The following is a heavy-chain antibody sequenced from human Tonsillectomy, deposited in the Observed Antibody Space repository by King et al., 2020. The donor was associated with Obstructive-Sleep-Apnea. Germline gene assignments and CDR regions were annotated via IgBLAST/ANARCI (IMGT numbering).Heavy chain of an antibody. CDR3: AINYGGYYDILTPPDY. CDR1: GFTFDDYA. V-gene: IGHV3-9*01. J-gene: IGHJ4*02. Sequence: VQLVESGGGLVQPGRSLRLSCAASGFTFDDYAMHWVRQAPGKGLEWVPGISWNSGSIGYADSVKGRFTISRGNAKNSLYLQMNSLRAEDTALYYCAINYGGYYDILTPPDYWGQGTLVTVSS. D-gene: IGHD3-9*01. CDR2: ISWNSGSI.